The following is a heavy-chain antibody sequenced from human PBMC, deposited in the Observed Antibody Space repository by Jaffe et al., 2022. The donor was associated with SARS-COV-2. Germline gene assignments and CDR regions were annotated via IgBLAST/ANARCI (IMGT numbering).Heavy chain of an antibody. CDR1: GGTFSSYT. J-gene: IGHJ6*02. V-gene: IGHV1-69*02. D-gene: IGHD1-26*01. Sequence: QVQLVQSGAEVKKPGSSVKVSCKASGGTFSSYTISWVRQAPGQGLEWMGRIIPILGIANYAQKFQGRVTITADKSTSTAYMELSSLRSEDTAVYYCAEWDGPLGNYYYYGMDVWGQGTTVTVSS. CDR2: IIPILGIA. CDR3: AEWDGPLGNYYYYGMDV.